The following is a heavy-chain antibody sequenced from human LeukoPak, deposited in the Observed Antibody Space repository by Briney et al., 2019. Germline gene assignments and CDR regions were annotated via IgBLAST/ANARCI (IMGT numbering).Heavy chain of an antibody. CDR3: AKDYFRRNGVYDAFDL. D-gene: IGHD3-9*01. V-gene: IGHV3-23*01. J-gene: IGHJ3*01. CDR2: IGGDGGEK. Sequence: PGGSLRLSCVGSRFTFGDFAMSWVRQAPGAGPEWVSVIGGDGGEKYYADFVKGRFTISRDNSENTMYLQMSSLRAEDTAVYYCAKDYFRRNGVYDAFDLWGHGTTVTVS. CDR1: RFTFGDFA.